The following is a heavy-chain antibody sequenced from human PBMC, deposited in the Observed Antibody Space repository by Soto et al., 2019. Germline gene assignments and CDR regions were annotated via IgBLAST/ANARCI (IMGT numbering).Heavy chain of an antibody. J-gene: IGHJ6*02. CDR2: ISSSSSYI. CDR3: ARVPSKHIVVVTGLYYYYGMDV. V-gene: IGHV3-21*01. Sequence: GGSLRLSCAASGFTFSSYSMNWVRQAPGKGLEWVSSISSSSSYIYYADSVKGRFTISRDNAKNSLYLQMNSLRAEDTAAYYCARVPSKHIVVVTGLYYYYGMDVWGQGTTVTVSS. CDR1: GFTFSSYS. D-gene: IGHD2-21*02.